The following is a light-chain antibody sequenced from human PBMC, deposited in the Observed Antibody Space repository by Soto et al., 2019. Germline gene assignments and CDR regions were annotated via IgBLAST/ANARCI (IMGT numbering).Light chain of an antibody. J-gene: IGKJ2*01. V-gene: IGKV1-39*01. CDR2: AAS. CDR1: QSISSY. CDR3: QQSYSTPPMYT. Sequence: DIQMTQSPSSLSASVGDRVTITCRASQSISSYLNWYQQKPGKAPKLLIYAASSLQSGVPSRFSGSGSGTDFTLTISSLQPEDFATYYCQQSYSTPPMYTFGPGTKLEIK.